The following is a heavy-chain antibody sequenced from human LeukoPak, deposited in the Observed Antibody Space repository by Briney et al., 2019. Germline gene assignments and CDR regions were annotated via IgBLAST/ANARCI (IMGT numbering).Heavy chain of an antibody. CDR2: INPSGGST. CDR1: GYTFTSYY. V-gene: IGHV1-46*01. D-gene: IGHD2-2*02. Sequence: ASVKVSCKASGYTFTSYYMRWVRQAPGQGLEWMGIINPSGGSTSYAQEFQGRVTMTRDTSTSTVYMELSSLRSEDTAVYYCARLAPAAILDYWGQGTLVTVSS. CDR3: ARLAPAAILDY. J-gene: IGHJ4*02.